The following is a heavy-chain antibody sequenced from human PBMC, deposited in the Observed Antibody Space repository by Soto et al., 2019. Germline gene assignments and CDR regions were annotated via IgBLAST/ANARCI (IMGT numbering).Heavy chain of an antibody. CDR3: AKDYSRRGITLVRGVPPFDP. CDR1: GFTFSSYG. CDR2: ISYDGSNK. V-gene: IGHV3-30*18. D-gene: IGHD3-10*01. Sequence: QVQLVESGGGVGQPGRSLRLSCAASGFTFSSYGMHWVRQAPGKGLEWVAVISYDGSNKYYADSVKGRFTISRDNSKNTLYLQMNSMRAEDTAVDYCAKDYSRRGITLVRGVPPFDPWGQGTLVTVSS. J-gene: IGHJ5*02.